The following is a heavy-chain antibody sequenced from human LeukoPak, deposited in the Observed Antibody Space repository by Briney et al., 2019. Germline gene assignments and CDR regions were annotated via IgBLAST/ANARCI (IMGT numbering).Heavy chain of an antibody. CDR2: INPSGGST. D-gene: IGHD5-18*01. V-gene: IGHV1-46*01. Sequence: ASVKVSCKASGYTFTNYYFHWVRQAPGQGLEGMGLINPSGGSTSYAQKFQGRVTMTRDTSTSTVYMKLSSLRSEDTAVYYCAREIGPIQLHLWGSAFDYWGQGTLVTVSS. CDR1: GYTFTNYY. J-gene: IGHJ4*02. CDR3: AREIGPIQLHLWGSAFDY.